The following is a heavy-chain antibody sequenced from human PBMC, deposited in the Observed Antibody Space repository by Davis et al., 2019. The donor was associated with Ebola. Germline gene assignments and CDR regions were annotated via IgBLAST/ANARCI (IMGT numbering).Heavy chain of an antibody. CDR1: GYTFTSYG. CDR3: ARWIIVSPYYFDY. V-gene: IGHV1-18*01. D-gene: IGHD2-2*03. Sequence: AASVKVSCKASGYTFTSYGISWVRQAPGQGLEWMGWINPHNGNTNYAQNVQGRVTMTTDTSTSTAYMEVGSLKSDDTAVYYCARWIIVSPYYFDYWGQGTLVTVSS. J-gene: IGHJ4*02. CDR2: INPHNGNT.